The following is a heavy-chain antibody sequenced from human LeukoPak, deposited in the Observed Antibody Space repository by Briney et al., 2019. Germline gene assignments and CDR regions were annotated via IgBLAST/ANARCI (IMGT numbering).Heavy chain of an antibody. V-gene: IGHV3-74*01. J-gene: IGHJ4*02. CDR2: LNSDGSST. CDR1: GFTFSSYW. CDR3: ARASNRNSINFDY. Sequence: PGGSLRLSCAASGFTFSSYWMHWVRQAPGKGLVWVSRLNSDGSSTSYADSVKGRFTISRDDAETTLHLQMNNLSAEDTAVYYCARASNRNSINFDYGGQGALVTVSS. D-gene: IGHD1-7*01.